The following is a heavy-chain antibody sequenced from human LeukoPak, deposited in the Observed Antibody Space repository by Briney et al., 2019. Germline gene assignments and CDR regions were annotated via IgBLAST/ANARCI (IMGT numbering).Heavy chain of an antibody. Sequence: NRGESLKISCKGSGYSFTSYWIGWVRQMPGKGLEWMGIIYPGDSDTRYSPSFQGQVTISADKSISTAYLQWSSLKASDTAMYYCARQYCSSTSRSRRDYFDYWGQGTLVTVSS. D-gene: IGHD2-2*01. J-gene: IGHJ4*02. CDR1: GYSFTSYW. V-gene: IGHV5-51*01. CDR2: IYPGDSDT. CDR3: ARQYCSSTSRSRRDYFDY.